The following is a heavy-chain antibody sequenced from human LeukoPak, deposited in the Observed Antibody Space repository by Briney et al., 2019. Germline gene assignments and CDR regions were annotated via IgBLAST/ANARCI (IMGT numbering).Heavy chain of an antibody. D-gene: IGHD3-22*01. V-gene: IGHV3-23*01. CDR3: AKDLYYYDSSGHDAFDI. Sequence: PGGSLRLSCAASGFTFSSYAMSWVRQAPGKGLEGVSAISGSGGSTYYADSVKGRFTISRDNSKNTLYLQMNSLRAEDTAVYYCAKDLYYYDSSGHDAFDIWGQGTMVTVSS. CDR1: GFTFSSYA. CDR2: ISGSGGST. J-gene: IGHJ3*02.